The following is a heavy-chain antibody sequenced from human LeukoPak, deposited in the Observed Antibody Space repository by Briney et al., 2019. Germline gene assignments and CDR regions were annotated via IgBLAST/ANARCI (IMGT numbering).Heavy chain of an antibody. J-gene: IGHJ4*02. CDR1: GDSITNHY. Sequence: SETLSLTCIVSGDSITNHYWSLILRPPGKGLEWIGSIYYSGSTYYNPSLKSRVTISVDTSKNQFSLKLSSVTTADTAVYYCARSIPWIQLWLVFDYWGQGTLVTVSS. CDR2: IYYSGST. V-gene: IGHV4-59*04. D-gene: IGHD5-18*01. CDR3: ARSIPWIQLWLVFDY.